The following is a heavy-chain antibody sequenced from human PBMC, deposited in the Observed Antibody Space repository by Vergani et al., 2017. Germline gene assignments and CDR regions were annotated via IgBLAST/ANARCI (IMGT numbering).Heavy chain of an antibody. CDR1: GGSISSGSYY. D-gene: IGHD6-6*01. J-gene: IGHJ4*02. Sequence: QVQLQESGPGLVEPSQTLSLTCTVSGGSISSGSYYWSWIRQPAGKGLEWIGRIYTSGSTNYNPSLKSRVTMSVDTSKNQFSLKLSSVTAADTAVYFCARGNRIAARRLNYFDYWGQGALVTVSS. CDR3: ARGNRIAARRLNYFDY. V-gene: IGHV4-61*02. CDR2: IYTSGST.